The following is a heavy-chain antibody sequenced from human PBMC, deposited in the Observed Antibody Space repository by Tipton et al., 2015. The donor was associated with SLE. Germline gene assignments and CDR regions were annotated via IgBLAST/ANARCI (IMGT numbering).Heavy chain of an antibody. CDR2: IYYSGST. J-gene: IGHJ4*02. CDR1: GGSISSYY. V-gene: IGHV4-59*01. CDR3: ARESSWDPLFDY. D-gene: IGHD6-13*01. Sequence: TLSLTCTVSGGSISSYYWSWIRQPPGKGLEWIGYIYYSGSTNHNPSLKSRVTISVDTSKNQFSLKLSSVTAADTAVYYCARESSWDPLFDYWGQGTLVTVSS.